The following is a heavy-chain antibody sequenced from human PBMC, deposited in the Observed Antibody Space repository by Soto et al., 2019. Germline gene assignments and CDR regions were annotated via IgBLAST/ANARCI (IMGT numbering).Heavy chain of an antibody. D-gene: IGHD2-15*01. J-gene: IGHJ4*02. CDR1: GGSISSSIYY. CDR3: ARLGNNLEWSLVADY. CDR2: IYYSGST. Sequence: PSEALSLTCTGSGGSISSSIYYLVWIRQPPGKGLECIGSIYYSGSTYYNPSLKSRVTISVDTSKNQFSLKLSSVTAADKAVYYCARLGNNLEWSLVADYWGPGTMVTVSS. V-gene: IGHV4-39*01.